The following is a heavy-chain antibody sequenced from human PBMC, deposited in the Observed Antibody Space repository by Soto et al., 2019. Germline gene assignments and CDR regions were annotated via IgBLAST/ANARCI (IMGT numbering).Heavy chain of an antibody. CDR2: IYYSGST. D-gene: IGHD3-22*01. CDR3: ASDKYYYDSSGYYGKFDY. V-gene: IGHV4-39*07. CDR1: GGSISNSSYY. Sequence: SETLSLTCTVSGGSISNSSYYWGGIRQPPGKGLEWIGSIYYSGSTYYTPTLKSRVTISVDKSKNQFSMKLSSVTAADTAVYYCASDKYYYDSSGYYGKFDYWGQGTLVTVSS. J-gene: IGHJ4*02.